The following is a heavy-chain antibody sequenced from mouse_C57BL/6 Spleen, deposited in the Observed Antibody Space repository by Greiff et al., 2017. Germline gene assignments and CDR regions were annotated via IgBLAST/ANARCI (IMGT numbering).Heavy chain of an antibody. CDR2: IDPSDSYT. D-gene: IGHD2-3*01. CDR3: ARVYDGYYVAWFAY. Sequence: QVQLQQPGAELVMPGASVKLSCKASGYTFTSYWMHWVKQRPGQGLEWIGEIDPSDSYTNYNQKFKGKSTLTVDKSSSTAYMQLSSLTSEDSAVYYCARVYDGYYVAWFAYWGQGTLVTVSA. V-gene: IGHV1-69*01. J-gene: IGHJ3*01. CDR1: GYTFTSYW.